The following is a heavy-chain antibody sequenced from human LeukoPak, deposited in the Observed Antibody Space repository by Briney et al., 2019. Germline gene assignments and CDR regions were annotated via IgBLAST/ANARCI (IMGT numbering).Heavy chain of an antibody. CDR1: GGSISSGSYY. V-gene: IGHV4-61*02. CDR2: IYTSGST. D-gene: IGHD2-2*01. CDR3: ARDQIVVVPAASYYYYYYMDV. Sequence: SETLSLTCTVSGGSISSGSYYWSWIRQPAGKGLEWIGRIYTSGSTNYNPSLKSRVTISVDTSKNQFSLKLSSVTAADTAVYYCARDQIVVVPAASYYYYYYMDVWGKGTTVTVS. J-gene: IGHJ6*03.